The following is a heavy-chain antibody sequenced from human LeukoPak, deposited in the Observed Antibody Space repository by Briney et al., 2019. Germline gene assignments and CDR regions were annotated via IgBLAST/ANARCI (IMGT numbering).Heavy chain of an antibody. CDR3: ARERGGWYEGYFGY. J-gene: IGHJ4*02. D-gene: IGHD6-19*01. CDR1: GFTFSSYW. CDR2: INSDGSST. V-gene: IGHV3-74*01. Sequence: GGSLRLSCAASGFTFSSYWMHWVRQAPGKGLVWVSRINSDGSSTSYADSVKGRFTISRDNAKNTLYLQMNSLRAEDTAVYYCARERGGWYEGYFGYWGQGTLVTVSS.